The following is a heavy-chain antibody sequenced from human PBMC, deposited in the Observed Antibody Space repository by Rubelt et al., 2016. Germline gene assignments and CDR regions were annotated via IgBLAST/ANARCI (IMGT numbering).Heavy chain of an antibody. CDR1: GFTFSSYA. D-gene: IGHD2-21*01. J-gene: IGHJ4*02. CDR2: IQFDGAAT. V-gene: IGHV3-33*08. Sequence: GGGVFQPGRSLRLSCAASGFTFSSYALHWVRQAPGKGLEWLTVIQFDGAATYYADSVKGRFAISRDNSKNTLFLQVNSLRPEDTAVYYCARASCAGCNCFPDDYWGQGTLVTISS. CDR3: ARASCAGCNCFPDDY.